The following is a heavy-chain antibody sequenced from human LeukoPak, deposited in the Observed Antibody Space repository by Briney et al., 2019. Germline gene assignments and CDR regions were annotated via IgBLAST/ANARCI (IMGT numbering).Heavy chain of an antibody. D-gene: IGHD2-2*01. CDR1: GFTFSSYA. J-gene: IGHJ4*02. V-gene: IGHV3-30-3*01. CDR2: ISYDGSNK. Sequence: GRSLRLSCAASGFTFSSYAMHWVRQAPGKGLEWVAVISYDGSNKYYADSVKGRFTISRDNSKNTLYLQMNSLRAEDTAVYYCAGAVVPAAIIYYFDCWGQGTLVTVSS. CDR3: AGAVVPAAIIYYFDC.